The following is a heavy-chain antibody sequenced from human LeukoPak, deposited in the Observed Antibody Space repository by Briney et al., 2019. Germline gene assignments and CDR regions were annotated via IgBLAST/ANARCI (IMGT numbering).Heavy chain of an antibody. J-gene: IGHJ5*02. Sequence: ETLSLTCAVYGGSFSGYYWSWIRQPPGKGLEWVSAISGSGGSTYYADSVKGRFTISRDNSKNTLYLQMNSLRAEDTAVYYCAKDGAAAAGPFNWFDPWGQGTLVTVSS. V-gene: IGHV3-23*01. CDR1: GGSFSGYY. D-gene: IGHD2-2*01. CDR2: ISGSGGST. CDR3: AKDGAAAAGPFNWFDP.